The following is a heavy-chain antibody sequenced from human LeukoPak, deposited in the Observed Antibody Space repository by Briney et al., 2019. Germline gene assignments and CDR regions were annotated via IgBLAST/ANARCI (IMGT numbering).Heavy chain of an antibody. CDR2: INPSGGST. D-gene: IGHD2-2*01. CDR3: SSTNMDLNWFDP. Sequence: VASVKVSCKASGYTFTSYYMHWVRQAPGQGLEWMGIINPSGGSTSYAQKFQGRVTMTRDTSTSTVYMELSSLRSEDTAVYYCSSTNMDLNWFDPWGQGTLVTVSS. CDR1: GYTFTSYY. V-gene: IGHV1-46*03. J-gene: IGHJ5*02.